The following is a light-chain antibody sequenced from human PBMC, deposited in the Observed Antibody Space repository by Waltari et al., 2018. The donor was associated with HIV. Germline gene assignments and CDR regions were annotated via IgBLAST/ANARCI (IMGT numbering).Light chain of an antibody. Sequence: QAGLTQPPSVSQALRQTATLTCTGNSNNVDYQGAAWLQQHPGHPPKLLSYRNNNRPAGISERFSASRSGNTTSLTIAGLQPEDEADYYCSAWDFSLGAWVFGGGTKLTVL. CDR2: RNN. V-gene: IGLV10-54*04. CDR1: SNNVDYQG. J-gene: IGLJ3*02. CDR3: SAWDFSLGAWV.